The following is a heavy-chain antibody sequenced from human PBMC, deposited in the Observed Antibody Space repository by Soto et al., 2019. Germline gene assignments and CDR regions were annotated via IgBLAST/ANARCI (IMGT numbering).Heavy chain of an antibody. CDR1: GFTFSSYA. CDR2: ISGSGGST. J-gene: IGHJ4*02. D-gene: IGHD2-2*01. Sequence: EVQLLESGGGLVQPGGSLRLSCAASGFTFSSYAMSWVRQAPGKGLEWVSAISGSGGSTYYADSVKGRFTISRDNSKNTRYLQMNSLRAEDTAVYYCARGARLVLVPAAWGYWGQGTLVTVSS. CDR3: ARGARLVLVPAAWGY. V-gene: IGHV3-23*01.